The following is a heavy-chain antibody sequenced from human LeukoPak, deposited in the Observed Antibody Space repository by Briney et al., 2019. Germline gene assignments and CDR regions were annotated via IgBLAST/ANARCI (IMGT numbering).Heavy chain of an antibody. J-gene: IGHJ6*03. D-gene: IGHD6-19*01. CDR1: GYTFTSYA. CDR3: ARVNSGSGGYYMDF. CDR2: INTNTGNP. Sequence: ASVKVSCKASGYTFTSYAMYWVRQAPGQGLEWMGWINTNTGNPTYAQGFTGRFVFSLDTSVSTAYLQISSLKAEDTAVYYCARVNSGSGGYYMDFWGKGTTATVSS. V-gene: IGHV7-4-1*02.